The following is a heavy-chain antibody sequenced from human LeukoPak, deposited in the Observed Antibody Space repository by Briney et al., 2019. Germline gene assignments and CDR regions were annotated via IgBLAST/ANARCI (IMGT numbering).Heavy chain of an antibody. V-gene: IGHV4-39*01. CDR3: ARRADYYDSSGYYYVGSYFDY. CDR2: IYYSGST. Sequence: PSETLSLTCTVSGGSISSSSYYRGWIRQPPGKGLEWIGSIYYSGSTYYNPSLKSRVTISVDTSKNQFSLKLSSVTAADTAVYYCARRADYYDSSGYYYVGSYFDYWGQGTLVTVSP. D-gene: IGHD3-22*01. CDR1: GGSISSSSYY. J-gene: IGHJ4*02.